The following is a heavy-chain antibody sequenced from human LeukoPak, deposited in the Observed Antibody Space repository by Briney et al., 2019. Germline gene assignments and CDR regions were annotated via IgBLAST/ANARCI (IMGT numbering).Heavy chain of an antibody. Sequence: SETLSLTCTVSGGSISSYYWSWIRQPPGKGLEWIGYIYYSGSTNYNPSLKSRVTISVDTSKNQFSLKLSSVTAADTAVYYCAREDIVVVPAARQGNWFDPWGQGTLVTVSS. D-gene: IGHD2-2*01. CDR3: AREDIVVVPAARQGNWFDP. CDR2: IYYSGST. CDR1: GGSISSYY. J-gene: IGHJ5*02. V-gene: IGHV4-59*01.